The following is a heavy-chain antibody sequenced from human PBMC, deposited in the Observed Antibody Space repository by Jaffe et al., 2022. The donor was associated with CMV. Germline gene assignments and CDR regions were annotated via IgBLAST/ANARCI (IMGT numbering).Heavy chain of an antibody. V-gene: IGHV3-33*01. CDR3: ARDGSRSRYYYYYGMDV. Sequence: QVQLVESGGGVVQPGRSLRLSCAASGFTFSSYGMHWVRQAPGKGLEWVAVIWYDGSNKYYADSVKGRFTISRDNSKNTLYLQMNSLRAEDTAVYYCARDGSRSRYYYYYGMDVWGQGTTVTVSS. J-gene: IGHJ6*02. D-gene: IGHD3-10*01. CDR2: IWYDGSNK. CDR1: GFTFSSYG.